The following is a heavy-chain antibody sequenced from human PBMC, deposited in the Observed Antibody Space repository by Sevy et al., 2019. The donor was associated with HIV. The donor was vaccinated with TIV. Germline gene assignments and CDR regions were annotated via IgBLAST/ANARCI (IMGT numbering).Heavy chain of an antibody. CDR3: PRDPATGWFDP. CDR1: GDSIGDYY. Sequence: SETLSLTCTVSGDSIGDYYWSWIRQTPGKGLEWIGDIDYSGNAHYNPSLKSRVTMSVDTSKNHFSLKLNSVTAADTALYFCPRDPATGWFDPWGQGTLVTVSS. CDR2: IDYSGNA. J-gene: IGHJ5*02. V-gene: IGHV4-59*01.